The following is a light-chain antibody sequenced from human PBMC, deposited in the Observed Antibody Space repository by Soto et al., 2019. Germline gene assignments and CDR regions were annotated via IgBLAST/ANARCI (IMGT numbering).Light chain of an antibody. CDR3: QQYNSYSPLT. J-gene: IGKJ1*01. Sequence: DIQMTQPPSTLSASVGDRVTITCRASQSISTWLAWYQQKPGKAPKLLIYSASVLESGVPSKFSGSGSGTEFTLTISSLQPDDFAAYYCQQYNSYSPLTFGQGTKVDIK. CDR2: SAS. V-gene: IGKV1-5*01. CDR1: QSISTW.